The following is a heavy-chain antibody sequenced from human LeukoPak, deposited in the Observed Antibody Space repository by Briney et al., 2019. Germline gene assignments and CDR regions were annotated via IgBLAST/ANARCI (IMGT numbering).Heavy chain of an antibody. V-gene: IGHV3-48*01. CDR3: ARGHYVWGSYLDAFDI. Sequence: GGSLRLSCAASGFTFSSYSMNWVRQAPGKGLEWVSYISSSSSTIYYADSVKGRFTISRDNAKNSLYLQMNSLRAGDTAVYYCARGHYVWGSYLDAFDIWGQGTMVTVSS. D-gene: IGHD3-16*02. J-gene: IGHJ3*02. CDR1: GFTFSSYS. CDR2: ISSSSSTI.